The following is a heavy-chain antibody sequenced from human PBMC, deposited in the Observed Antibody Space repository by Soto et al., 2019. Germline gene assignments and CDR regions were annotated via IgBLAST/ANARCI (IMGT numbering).Heavy chain of an antibody. V-gene: IGHV1-18*01. Sequence: QVQLVQSGAEVKKPGASVKVSCKASGSTFTSYGISWVRQAPGQGLEWMGWISAYNGNANYAQKLQGRVTMTTDTSTSTAYMEVKGLRSDDTAVYYCGRDGDACSGGSCFSTYWGQGTLVTVSS. CDR1: GSTFTSYG. J-gene: IGHJ4*02. D-gene: IGHD2-15*01. CDR2: ISAYNGNA. CDR3: GRDGDACSGGSCFSTY.